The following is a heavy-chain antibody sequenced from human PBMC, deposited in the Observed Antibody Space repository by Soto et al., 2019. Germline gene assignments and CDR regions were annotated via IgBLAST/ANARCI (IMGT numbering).Heavy chain of an antibody. V-gene: IGHV3-23*01. CDR2: ISGSGGKT. Sequence: VQLLESGGGLVQPGGSLRLSCAASGFTFSTYAMSWVRQAPGKGLEWVSAISGSGGKTYYADSVKGRFTISRDNSKNTLYLQVNSLRAEDTAVFYCAKEPRSNGLFDLWGPGTLVTVSS. CDR1: GFTFSTYA. CDR3: AKEPRSNGLFDL. D-gene: IGHD5-18*01. J-gene: IGHJ2*01.